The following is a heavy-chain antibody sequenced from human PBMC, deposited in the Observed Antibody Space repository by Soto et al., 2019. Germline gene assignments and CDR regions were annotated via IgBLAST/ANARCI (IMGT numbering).Heavy chain of an antibody. Sequence: GESLKISCNGSGYSFTSYWIGWVRQMPGKGLEWMGIIYPGDSDTRYSPSFQGQVTISADKSISTAYLQWSRLKASDTAMYYCASPAHYYDSSGYPTDDAFDIWGQGTMVTVSS. J-gene: IGHJ3*02. CDR1: GYSFTSYW. CDR3: ASPAHYYDSSGYPTDDAFDI. V-gene: IGHV5-51*01. CDR2: IYPGDSDT. D-gene: IGHD3-22*01.